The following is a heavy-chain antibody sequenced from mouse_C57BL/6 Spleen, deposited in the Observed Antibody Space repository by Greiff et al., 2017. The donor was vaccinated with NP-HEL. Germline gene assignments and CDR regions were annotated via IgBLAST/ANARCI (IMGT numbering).Heavy chain of an antibody. CDR3: ARGEAAQATAMDY. D-gene: IGHD3-2*02. J-gene: IGHJ4*01. Sequence: VQLQESGPELVKPGASVKISCQASGYAFSSSWMNWVKQRPGKGLEWIGRIYPGDGDTNYNGKFKGQATLTADKSSSTAYMQLSSLTSEDSAVYFCARGEAAQATAMDYWGQGTSVTVSS. CDR2: IYPGDGDT. V-gene: IGHV1-82*01. CDR1: GYAFSSSW.